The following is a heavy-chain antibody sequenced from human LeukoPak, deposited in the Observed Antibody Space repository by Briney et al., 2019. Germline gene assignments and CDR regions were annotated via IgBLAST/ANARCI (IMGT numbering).Heavy chain of an antibody. V-gene: IGHV4-39*07. Sequence: SETLSLTCTVSGGSISSSSYYWGWIRQPPGKGLEWIGSIYYSGSTYYNPSLKSRVTISVDTSKNQFSLKLSSVTAADTAVYYCARHDSSGWFFDSWGRGTLVTVSS. CDR3: ARHDSSGWFFDS. J-gene: IGHJ4*02. CDR2: IYYSGST. D-gene: IGHD6-19*01. CDR1: GGSISSSSYY.